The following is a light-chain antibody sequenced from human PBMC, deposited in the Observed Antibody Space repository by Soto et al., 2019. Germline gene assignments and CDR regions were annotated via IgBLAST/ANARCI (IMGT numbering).Light chain of an antibody. V-gene: IGKV3-20*01. CDR2: GAS. Sequence: EIVLTQSPGTLSLSPGERATLSCRASQSVSSSYLAWYQQKPGQAPRLLIYGASSRATGIPGRFSGSGSGTDFTLTIRRLEPEDFAVYYCQQYGRSPFTFVPGTKVDIK. CDR3: QQYGRSPFT. CDR1: QSVSSSY. J-gene: IGKJ3*01.